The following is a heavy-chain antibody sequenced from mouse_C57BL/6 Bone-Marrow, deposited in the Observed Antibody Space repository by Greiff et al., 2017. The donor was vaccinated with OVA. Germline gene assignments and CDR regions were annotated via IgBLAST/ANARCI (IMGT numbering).Heavy chain of an antibody. J-gene: IGHJ4*01. CDR3: ARYYYGLYAMDY. CDR2: IDPSDSET. D-gene: IGHD1-1*01. Sequence: VQLQQPGAELVRPGSSVKLSCKASGYTFTSYWMHWVKQRPIQGLEWIGNIDPSDSETHYNQKFKDKATLTVDKSSSTAYMQLSSLTSEDSAVYYCARYYYGLYAMDYWGQGTSVTVSS. CDR1: GYTFTSYW. V-gene: IGHV1-52*01.